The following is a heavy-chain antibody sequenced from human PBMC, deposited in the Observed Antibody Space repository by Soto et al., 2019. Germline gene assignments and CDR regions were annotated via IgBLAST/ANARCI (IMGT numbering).Heavy chain of an antibody. CDR2: IYYSGST. CDR3: ARENSGEGMYYDFWSGSGYYGMDV. J-gene: IGHJ6*02. Sequence: PSETLSLTCTVSGGSVSSGSYYWSWIRQPPGKGLEWVGYIYYSGSTNYNPSLKSRVTISVDTSKNQFSLKLSSVTAADTAVYYCARENSGEGMYYDFWSGSGYYGMDVWGQGTTVTV. CDR1: GGSVSSGSYY. D-gene: IGHD3-3*01. V-gene: IGHV4-61*01.